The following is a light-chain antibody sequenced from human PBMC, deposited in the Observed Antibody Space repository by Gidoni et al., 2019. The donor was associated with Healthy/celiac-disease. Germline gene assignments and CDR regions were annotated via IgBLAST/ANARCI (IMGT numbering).Light chain of an antibody. J-gene: IGKJ4*01. V-gene: IGKV4-1*01. Sequence: DIVMTQSPDSRAVSLGERATINCKSSQSVLYSSNNKNYLAWYQQKPGQPPKLLIYWASTRESGVPDRFSCSGSGTVFTLTISSLQAEDVAVYYCQQYSSTPLTFGGWTKVEIK. CDR3: QQYSSTPLT. CDR1: QSVLYSSNNKNY. CDR2: WAS.